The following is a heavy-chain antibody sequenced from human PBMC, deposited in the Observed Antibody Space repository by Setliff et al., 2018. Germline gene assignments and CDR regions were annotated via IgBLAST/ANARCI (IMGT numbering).Heavy chain of an antibody. D-gene: IGHD3-10*01. CDR3: ARSKRLWFGELSDDYYYYYGMDV. J-gene: IGHJ6*02. CDR2: IIPILGIA. Sequence: SVKVSCKASGGTFSSYAISWVRQAPGQGLEWMGGIIPILGIANYAQRFQGRVTITADESTSTAYMELSSLRSEDTAVYYCARSKRLWFGELSDDYYYYYGMDVWGQGTTVTVSS. V-gene: IGHV1-69*10. CDR1: GGTFSSYA.